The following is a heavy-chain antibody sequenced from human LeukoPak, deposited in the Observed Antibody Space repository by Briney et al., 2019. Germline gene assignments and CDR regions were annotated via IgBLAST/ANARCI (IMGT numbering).Heavy chain of an antibody. Sequence: ASVKVSCKASGYTFTSYYMHWVRQAPGQGLEWMGIINPSGGSTSYAQKFQGRVTMTRNTSISTAYMELSSLRSEDTAVYYCARENIGAFDIWGQGTMVTVSS. D-gene: IGHD2/OR15-2a*01. CDR1: GYTFTSYY. CDR2: INPSGGST. J-gene: IGHJ3*02. CDR3: ARENIGAFDI. V-gene: IGHV1-46*01.